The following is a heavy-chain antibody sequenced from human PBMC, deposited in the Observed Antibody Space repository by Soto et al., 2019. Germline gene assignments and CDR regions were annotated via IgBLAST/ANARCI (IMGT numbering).Heavy chain of an antibody. CDR1: GGSISSYY. Sequence: TSETLSLTCTVSGGSISSYYWSWIRQPPGKGLEWIGYFYNSGGTKYNPSLRSRVTISADTSKNQFSLKLSSVTTADTAVYYCARQQAGTGVDYWGQGTLVTVSS. V-gene: IGHV4-59*01. D-gene: IGHD6-13*01. CDR2: FYNSGGT. CDR3: ARQQAGTGVDY. J-gene: IGHJ4*02.